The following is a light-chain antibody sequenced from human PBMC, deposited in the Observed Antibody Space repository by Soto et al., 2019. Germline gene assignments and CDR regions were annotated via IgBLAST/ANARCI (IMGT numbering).Light chain of an antibody. CDR2: GAS. CDR3: QQYGSSPWT. V-gene: IGKV3-20*01. CDR1: QSVSSSY. J-gene: IGKJ1*01. Sequence: EIVLTQSPGTLSLSPMEIASLSFTASQSVSSSYLAWYQQKPGQAPRLLIYGASSRATGIPDRFSGSGSGTDFTLTISRLEPEDFAVYYCQQYGSSPWTFGQGTKVDIK.